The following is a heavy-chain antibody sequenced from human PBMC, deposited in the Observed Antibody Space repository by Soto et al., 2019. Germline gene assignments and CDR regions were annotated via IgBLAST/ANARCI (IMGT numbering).Heavy chain of an antibody. D-gene: IGHD5-12*01. V-gene: IGHV4-59*01. J-gene: IGHJ4*02. CDR2: IYYSGST. CDR3: ARGRSAYDDTYYFDY. Sequence: LSLTCTVSGGSISSYYWSWIRQSPGKELEWIGNIYYSGSTNYNPSLKSRVTISVDTSKNQFSLKLSSVTAADTAVYYCARGRSAYDDTYYFDYWGQGTLVTVSS. CDR1: GGSISSYY.